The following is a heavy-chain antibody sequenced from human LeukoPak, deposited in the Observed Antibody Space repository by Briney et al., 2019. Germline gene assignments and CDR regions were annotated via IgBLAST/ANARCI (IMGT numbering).Heavy chain of an antibody. CDR1: GFTFSSYA. CDR3: AKGVGSSWYGEMYYFDY. J-gene: IGHJ4*02. CDR2: ISGSGGST. V-gene: IGHV3-23*01. D-gene: IGHD6-13*01. Sequence: GGSLRLSCAASGFTFSSYAMSWVRQAPGKGLEWVSAISGSGGSTYCADSVKGRFTISRDNSKNTLYLQMNSLRAEDTAVYYCAKGVGSSWYGEMYYFDYWGQGTLVTVSS.